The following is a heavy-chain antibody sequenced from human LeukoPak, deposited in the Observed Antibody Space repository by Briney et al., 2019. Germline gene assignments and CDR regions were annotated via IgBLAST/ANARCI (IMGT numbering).Heavy chain of an antibody. J-gene: IGHJ3*02. CDR3: AKDIGPYGDYSHYAFDI. D-gene: IGHD4-17*01. Sequence: GMSLRLSCAASGFTFSSYGIHWVRQAPGKGLEWVAFIRYDGSAKFYADSVKGRFTISRDSSKNSLYLQMNSLRAEDTALYYCAKDIGPYGDYSHYAFDIWGQGTMVTVSS. CDR1: GFTFSSYG. CDR2: IRYDGSAK. V-gene: IGHV3-30*02.